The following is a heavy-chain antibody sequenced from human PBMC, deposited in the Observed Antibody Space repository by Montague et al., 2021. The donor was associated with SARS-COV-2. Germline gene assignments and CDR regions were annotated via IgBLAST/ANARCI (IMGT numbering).Heavy chain of an antibody. J-gene: IGHJ2*01. D-gene: IGHD2-8*01. CDR1: GFPFNTYT. CDR2: IFGSGAGT. V-gene: IGHV3-23*01. Sequence: SLRLSCAASGFPFNTYTMTWVRQAPGKGLEWVSSIFGSGAGTYYADSLQGRFTISRDNSKSTLYLQLHGLRAEDTAVYYCAKNGGSGSLVYWYFDLWGRGTPVAVSS. CDR3: AKNGGSGSLVYWYFDL.